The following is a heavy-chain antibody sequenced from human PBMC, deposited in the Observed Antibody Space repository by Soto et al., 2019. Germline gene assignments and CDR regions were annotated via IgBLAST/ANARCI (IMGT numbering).Heavy chain of an antibody. V-gene: IGHV3-11*01. J-gene: IGHJ5*02. CDR2: ISSSGSTI. CDR3: ARVRYYSSGSSITWFDP. D-gene: IGHD3-10*01. Sequence: GGPLRVYYAGSGFTFSDYYMSWISKATGKGLEWVSYISSSGSTIYYADSVKGRSTISRDNAKNSLYLQMNSLRAEDTAVYYCARVRYYSSGSSITWFDPWGQGSLVTVSS. CDR1: GFTFSDYY.